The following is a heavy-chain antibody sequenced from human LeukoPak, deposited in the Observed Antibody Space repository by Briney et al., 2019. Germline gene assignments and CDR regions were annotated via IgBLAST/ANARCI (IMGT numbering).Heavy chain of an antibody. Sequence: GGSLRLSCAASGFTFSSYGMHWVRQAPGKGLEWVAVIWYDGSNQYYADSVKGRFTISRDNSKNTLYLQMNSLRAEDTAVYYCARETGRGNWFDPWGQGTLVTVSS. CDR1: GFTFSSYG. CDR3: ARETGRGNWFDP. V-gene: IGHV3-33*01. CDR2: IWYDGSNQ. J-gene: IGHJ5*02.